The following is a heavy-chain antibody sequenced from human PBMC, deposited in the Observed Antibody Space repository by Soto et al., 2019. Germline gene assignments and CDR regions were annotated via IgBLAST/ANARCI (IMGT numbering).Heavy chain of an antibody. CDR3: ARADFLGATRTKWFDH. Sequence: QVQLQESGPGLVKPSQTLSLTCTVSGASIISSGYYWSWIRQLPGKGLEWIGYIYYSGSAYYTPSLKSRVSMSVDTSKNQFSLKVSSVPAADTAVYYCARADFLGATRTKWFDHWGQGTLVTVSS. CDR2: IYYSGSA. D-gene: IGHD3-3*01. CDR1: GASIISSGYY. V-gene: IGHV4-31*03. J-gene: IGHJ5*02.